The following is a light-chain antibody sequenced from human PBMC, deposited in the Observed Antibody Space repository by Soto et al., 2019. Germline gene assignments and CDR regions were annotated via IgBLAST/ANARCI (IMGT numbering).Light chain of an antibody. CDR3: RQSYTVPYT. CDR1: QSISGY. Sequence: DIQMTQSPSSLSASVGDRVTITCRASQSISGYLSWYYQRPGKAPKLLISAASTLQSGVPSRFSGSGSGTDSTLTISSLQPEDSATYYCRQSYTVPYTFGQGTKLEVK. J-gene: IGKJ2*01. CDR2: AAS. V-gene: IGKV1-39*01.